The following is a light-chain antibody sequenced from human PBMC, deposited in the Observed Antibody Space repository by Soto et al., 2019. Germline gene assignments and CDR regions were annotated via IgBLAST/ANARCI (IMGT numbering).Light chain of an antibody. V-gene: IGKV1-17*03. Sequence: DIQMTQSPSAMSASVGDRVTITCRASQGISNYLAWFQQKPGKVPKRLIYAASNLQSGVPSRFSGSGSGTDFTLTINSLQPEDFATYYCQQAYSTPWTFGQGTKVDIK. CDR3: QQAYSTPWT. CDR1: QGISNY. CDR2: AAS. J-gene: IGKJ1*01.